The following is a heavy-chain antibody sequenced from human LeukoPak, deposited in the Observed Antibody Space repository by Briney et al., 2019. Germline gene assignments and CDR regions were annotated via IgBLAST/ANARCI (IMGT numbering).Heavy chain of an antibody. CDR1: GYTFTNYG. D-gene: IGHD2-21*02. Sequence: ASVKVSCKASGYTFTNYGISWVRQAPGQGLEWMGCISAYNSNTNYAQKLQGRVTMTTDTSTSTAYMELRSLRSDDTAVYYCARDLVRHCGGDCYSYYYGMDVWGQGTTVTVSS. J-gene: IGHJ6*02. CDR3: ARDLVRHCGGDCYSYYYGMDV. CDR2: ISAYNSNT. V-gene: IGHV1-18*01.